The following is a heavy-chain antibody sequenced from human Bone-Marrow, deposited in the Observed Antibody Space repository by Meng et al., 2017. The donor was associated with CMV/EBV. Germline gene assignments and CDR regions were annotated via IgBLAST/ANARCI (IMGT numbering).Heavy chain of an antibody. Sequence: GESLKISCVASGFSLSRFGMHWVRQTPGKGLEWVSSISAGSGSTYYADSVKGRFTLSRDNSKNTLYLQMNSLRAEDTALYYCARDEQSIFGRRGAFDIWGQGTMVTVAS. CDR2: ISAGSGST. CDR3: ARDEQSIFGRRGAFDI. J-gene: IGHJ3*02. D-gene: IGHD3-3*01. V-gene: IGHV3-23*01. CDR1: GFSLSRFG.